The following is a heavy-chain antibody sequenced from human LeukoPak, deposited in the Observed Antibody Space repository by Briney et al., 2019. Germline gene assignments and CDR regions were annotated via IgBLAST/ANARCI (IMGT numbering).Heavy chain of an antibody. D-gene: IGHD4-11*01. CDR2: IYYSGST. Sequence: SETLSPTCTVSGGSISSGDYYWSWIRQPPGKGLEWIGYIYYSGSTYYNPSLKSRVTISVDTSKNQFSLKLSSVTAADTAVYYCARADYLTYFDYWGQGTLVTVSS. J-gene: IGHJ4*02. CDR3: ARADYLTYFDY. V-gene: IGHV4-30-4*08. CDR1: GGSISSGDYY.